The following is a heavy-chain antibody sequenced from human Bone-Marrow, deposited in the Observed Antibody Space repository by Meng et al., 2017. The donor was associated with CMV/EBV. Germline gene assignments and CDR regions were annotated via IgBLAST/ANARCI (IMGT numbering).Heavy chain of an antibody. Sequence: GESLKISCAASGFTFSSYSMNWVRQAPGKGLEWVSSISSSSSYIYYADSVKGRFTISRDNAKNSLYLQMNSLRAEDTAVYYCARWGNATSFLYYDFWSGYYGPYGMDVWGQGTTVAASS. CDR1: GFTFSSYS. CDR2: ISSSSSYI. J-gene: IGHJ6*02. D-gene: IGHD3-3*01. V-gene: IGHV3-21*01. CDR3: ARWGNATSFLYYDFWSGYYGPYGMDV.